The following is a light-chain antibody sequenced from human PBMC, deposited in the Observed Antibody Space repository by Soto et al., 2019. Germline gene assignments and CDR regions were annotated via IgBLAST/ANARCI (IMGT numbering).Light chain of an antibody. J-gene: IGKJ1*01. CDR3: QQYKTYSRT. Sequence: DIQMTQSPSTLSASVGDRITITCRASQSINTWLAWYQQIPGEAPKLLIYDGSTLERGVPSRFSGSGSGTEFTLTISRLQPDDVATFYCQQYKTYSRTFGQGTKVEVK. CDR1: QSINTW. V-gene: IGKV1-5*03. CDR2: DGS.